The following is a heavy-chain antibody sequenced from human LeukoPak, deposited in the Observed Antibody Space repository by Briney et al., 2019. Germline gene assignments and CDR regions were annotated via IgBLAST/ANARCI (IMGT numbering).Heavy chain of an antibody. D-gene: IGHD3-10*01. V-gene: IGHV1-24*01. CDR1: GYTLTELS. J-gene: IGHJ6*02. Sequence: ASVKVSCKVSGYTLTELSMHWVRQAPGKGLEWMGGFDPEDGETIYAQKFQGRVTMTEDTSTDTAYMELSSLRSEDTAVYYCARVDFKQELWFGELLQGGRYGMDVWGQGTTVTVSS. CDR2: FDPEDGET. CDR3: ARVDFKQELWFGELLQGGRYGMDV.